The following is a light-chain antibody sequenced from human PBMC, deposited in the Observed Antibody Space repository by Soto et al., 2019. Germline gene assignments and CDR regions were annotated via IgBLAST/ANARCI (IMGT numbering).Light chain of an antibody. J-gene: IGKJ1*01. CDR1: QSVSSSY. V-gene: IGKV3-20*01. CDR2: GAS. CDR3: QQYGSSSWT. Sequence: VLTQSPGTLSLSPGERATLSCRASQSVSSSYLAWYQQKPGQAPRLLIYGASSRATGIPDRFSGSGSGTDFTLTISRLEPEDFAVYYCQQYGSSSWTFGQGTKV.